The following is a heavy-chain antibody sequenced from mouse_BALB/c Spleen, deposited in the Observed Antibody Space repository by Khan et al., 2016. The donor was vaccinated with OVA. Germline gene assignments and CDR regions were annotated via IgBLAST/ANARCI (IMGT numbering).Heavy chain of an antibody. D-gene: IGHD2-10*01. CDR2: IWSDGST. CDR1: GFSLTNYG. Sequence: VKLEVSGPGLVAPSQSLSITCTISGFSLTNYGVHWVRQPPGKGLEWLVVIWSDGSTTYNSALKSRLSISKDNSKSQVFLKMNSLQTDDTAMYYCARQPYYHYNIMDYWGQGTSVTVSS. J-gene: IGHJ4*01. V-gene: IGHV2-6-1*01. CDR3: ARQPYYHYNIMDY.